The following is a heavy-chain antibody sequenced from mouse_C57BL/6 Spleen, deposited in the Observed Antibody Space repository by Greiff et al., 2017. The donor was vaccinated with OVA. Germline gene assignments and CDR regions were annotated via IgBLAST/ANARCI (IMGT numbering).Heavy chain of an antibody. CDR2: IHPNSGST. CDR3: ARDSVVDYWYFDV. J-gene: IGHJ1*03. Sequence: QVQLKQPGAELVKPGASVKLSCKASGYTFTSYWMHWVKQRPGQGLEWIGMIHPNSGSTNYNEKFKSKATLTVDKSSSTAYMQLSSLTSEDSAVYYCARDSVVDYWYFDVWGTGTTVTVSS. CDR1: GYTFTSYW. D-gene: IGHD1-1*01. V-gene: IGHV1-64*01.